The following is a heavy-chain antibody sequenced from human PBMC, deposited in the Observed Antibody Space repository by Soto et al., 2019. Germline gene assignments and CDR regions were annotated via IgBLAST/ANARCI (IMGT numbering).Heavy chain of an antibody. J-gene: IGHJ4*02. D-gene: IGHD3-16*01. CDR2: ISAYSGKT. CDR3: ATDPYLGDHQY. V-gene: IGHV1-18*01. CDR1: GYTFTTYG. Sequence: QIQLVQSGGEVKKPRASVKVSCKTSGYTFTTYGISWVRQAPGQGLEWVGWISAYSGKTHYAQKFQGKVTMTTDSSTDTAYLELRSLRSDDTAVYYCATDPYLGDHQYWGQGTLVTVSS.